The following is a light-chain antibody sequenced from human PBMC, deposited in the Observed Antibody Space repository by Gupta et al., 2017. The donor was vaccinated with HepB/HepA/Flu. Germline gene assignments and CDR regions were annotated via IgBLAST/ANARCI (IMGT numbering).Light chain of an antibody. Sequence: AIRMTQSPSSFSASTGDRVTITCRASQGISSYLAWYQQKPGKAPKLLIYATSTLQSGVPSRFSGSGSGTDFTLTISCLQSEDFATYYCQQDYGSPSTFGQGTKVEVK. J-gene: IGKJ1*01. CDR3: QQDYGSPST. CDR1: QGISSY. CDR2: ATS. V-gene: IGKV1-8*01.